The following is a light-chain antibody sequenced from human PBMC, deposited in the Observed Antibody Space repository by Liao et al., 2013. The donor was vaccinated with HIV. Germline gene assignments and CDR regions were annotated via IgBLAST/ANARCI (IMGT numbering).Light chain of an antibody. J-gene: IGLJ1*01. V-gene: IGLV3-1*01. CDR3: QVWDSSSDHPYV. CDR2: QDD. CDR1: KLGYKY. Sequence: SYELTQPPSVSVSPGQTASITCSGDKLGYKYACWYQQKPGQSPVLVIYQDDKRPSGIPERFSGSSSGNTATLTISRVEAGDEADYYCQVWDSSSDHPYVFGTGTKVTVL.